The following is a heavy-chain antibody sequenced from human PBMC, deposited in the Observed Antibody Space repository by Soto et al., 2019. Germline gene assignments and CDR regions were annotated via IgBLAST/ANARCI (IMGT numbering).Heavy chain of an antibody. CDR2: INAYNGNR. Sequence: ASVKVSCKASGYTFTSYAISWVRQAPGQGFDLIGWINAYNGNRNYAHKLQGRFTMSKDTSTSTAYMELICLRSDDTAVYYCARVSRGGFLEWSGWFDPWGQGTLVTVSS. D-gene: IGHD3-3*01. V-gene: IGHV1-18*01. CDR3: ARVSRGGFLEWSGWFDP. J-gene: IGHJ5*02. CDR1: GYTFTSYA.